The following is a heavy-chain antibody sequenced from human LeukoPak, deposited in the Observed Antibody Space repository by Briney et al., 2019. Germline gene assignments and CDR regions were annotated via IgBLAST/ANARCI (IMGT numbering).Heavy chain of an antibody. D-gene: IGHD3-10*01. CDR1: GFTFTSYA. CDR3: AKWGFTYGPGYFDY. Sequence: GGSLRLSCAASGFTFTSYAMSWVRQAPGKGLEWAATITGSGAYTYYADFVKGRFTISRDNSKETLYLQMDSLRAEDMALYYCAKWGFTYGPGYFDYWGQGTLVTVSS. CDR2: ITGSGAYT. V-gene: IGHV3-23*01. J-gene: IGHJ4*02.